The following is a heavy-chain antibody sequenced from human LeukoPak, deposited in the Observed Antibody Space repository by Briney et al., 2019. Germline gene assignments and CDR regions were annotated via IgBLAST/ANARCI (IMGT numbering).Heavy chain of an antibody. Sequence: PGGSLRLSCAASGFTFSSYSMNWVRQAPGKGLEWVSYINSISTTIYYADFVRGRFTISRDNSRNTLYLHMSNLRADDTAVYYCAKHLWRDLLSFGEGYYFGSWGQGTLVTVSS. CDR3: AKHLWRDLLSFGEGYYFGS. CDR2: INSISTTI. J-gene: IGHJ4*02. D-gene: IGHD3-10*01. CDR1: GFTFSSYS. V-gene: IGHV3-48*01.